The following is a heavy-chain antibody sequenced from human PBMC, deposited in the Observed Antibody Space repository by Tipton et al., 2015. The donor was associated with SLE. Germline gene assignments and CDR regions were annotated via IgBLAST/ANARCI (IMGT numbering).Heavy chain of an antibody. J-gene: IGHJ2*01. CDR1: GGSISSGGYY. D-gene: IGHD6-13*01. CDR3: AREYRGSSWRGNWYFDL. Sequence: LRLSCTVSGGSISSGGYYWSWIRQHPGKGLEWIGYIYYSGSTYYNPSLKSRVTISVDTSKNQFSLKLSSVTAADTAVYYCAREYRGSSWRGNWYFDLWGRGTLVTVSS. CDR2: IYYSGST. V-gene: IGHV4-31*02.